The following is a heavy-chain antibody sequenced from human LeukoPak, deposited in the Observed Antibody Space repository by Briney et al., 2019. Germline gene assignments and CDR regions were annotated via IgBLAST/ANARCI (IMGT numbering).Heavy chain of an antibody. J-gene: IGHJ4*02. CDR2: ISNSGDFI. CDR1: GFMFSDEY. Sequence: GGSLRLSCAASGFMFSDEYMSWIRQAPGKGLEWVSYISNSGDFIAYADSVKGRFTISRDNAKNSLFLQMNSLRAEDTAVYYCARDGRDFDYWGQGTLVTVSS. CDR3: ARDGRDFDY. V-gene: IGHV3-11*01.